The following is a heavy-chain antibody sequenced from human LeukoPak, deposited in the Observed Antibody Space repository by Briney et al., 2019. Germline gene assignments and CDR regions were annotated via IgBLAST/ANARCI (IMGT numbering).Heavy chain of an antibody. Sequence: PGGSVKVSCKASGYTITSYGVSWVRQAPGQGLEWMGWISGSNGNTNYAQKLQGRVTMTTDTATSTAYMELRSLRSDDTAVYYCARYPLSYSNNWQYYFDHWGKGTLLTVAT. CDR1: GYTITSYG. CDR2: ISGSNGNT. D-gene: IGHD1-1*01. V-gene: IGHV1-18*01. J-gene: IGHJ4*02. CDR3: ARYPLSYSNNWQYYFDH.